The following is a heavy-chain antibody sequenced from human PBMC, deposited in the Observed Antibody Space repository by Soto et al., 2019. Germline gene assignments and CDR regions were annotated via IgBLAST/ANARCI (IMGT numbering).Heavy chain of an antibody. CDR1: GYTFTSYA. Sequence: QVQLVQSGAEVKKPGASVKVSCKASGYTFTSYAMHWVRQAPGQRLEWMGWINAGNGNTKYSRKFQGRVTITRDTSASTAYMELSSLRSEDTAVYYCARNPLMMVGATTPRFDYWGQGTLVTVSS. CDR2: INAGNGNT. CDR3: ARNPLMMVGATTPRFDY. D-gene: IGHD1-26*01. V-gene: IGHV1-3*01. J-gene: IGHJ4*02.